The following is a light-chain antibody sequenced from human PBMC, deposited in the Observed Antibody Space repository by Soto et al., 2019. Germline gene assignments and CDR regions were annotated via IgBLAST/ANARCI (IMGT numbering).Light chain of an antibody. CDR2: DTS. Sequence: EIVMTQSPAPLSVSPGERATLSCRASQKILSRLAWYQHKPGQVPRVLIYDTSIRAAGVPARFSGSGSGTDFTLTISSLQSDDSAVYYCQQYYSWRSITFGQGTRLETK. V-gene: IGKV3-15*01. CDR1: QKILSR. CDR3: QQYYSWRSIT. J-gene: IGKJ5*01.